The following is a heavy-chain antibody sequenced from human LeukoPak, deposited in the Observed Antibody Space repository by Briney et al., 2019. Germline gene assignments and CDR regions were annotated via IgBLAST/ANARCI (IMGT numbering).Heavy chain of an antibody. J-gene: IGHJ4*02. Sequence: PGGSLRLSCRGSGFTFDDFGFHWVRQAPGKGLEWVSAMSSSDDGRYYAASVRGRFTISRDTSRSTLYLQMNSVRAEDAAVYYCAKAPVTSCRGAFCYPFDYWGQGTLVTVSS. D-gene: IGHD2-15*01. CDR1: GFTFDDFG. CDR2: MSSSDDGR. CDR3: AKAPVTSCRGAFCYPFDY. V-gene: IGHV3-23*01.